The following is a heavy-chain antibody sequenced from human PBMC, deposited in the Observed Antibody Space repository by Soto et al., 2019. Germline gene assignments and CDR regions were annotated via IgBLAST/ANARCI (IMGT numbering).Heavy chain of an antibody. J-gene: IGHJ3*02. CDR3: AKGGSGSYSNAFDI. V-gene: IGHV4-30-2*01. CDR1: GGSISSGGYS. CDR2: IYHSGST. Sequence: TLSLTCAVSGGSISSGGYSLIWIRQPPGKGLECIGYIYHSGSTYYNPSLPSPATISVDSSKNQFAPKLTSATAADTAGYNRAKGGSGSYSNAFDIRGQGTMVTV. D-gene: IGHD3-10*01.